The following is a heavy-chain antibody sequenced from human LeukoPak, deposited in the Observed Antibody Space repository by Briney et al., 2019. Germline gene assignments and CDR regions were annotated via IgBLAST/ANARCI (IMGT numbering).Heavy chain of an antibody. CDR3: ARRSKWDNWFDP. J-gene: IGHJ5*02. V-gene: IGHV4-39*01. Sequence: SETLSLTCTVFGDSVSSSSYSWGWIRQPPGKGLEWIGSIYYSGSTYYKPSLKSRVTISVDTSKNQFSLKLSSVTAADTAVYYCARRSKWDNWFDPWGQGTLVTVSS. CDR1: GDSVSSSSYS. D-gene: IGHD1-26*01. CDR2: IYYSGST.